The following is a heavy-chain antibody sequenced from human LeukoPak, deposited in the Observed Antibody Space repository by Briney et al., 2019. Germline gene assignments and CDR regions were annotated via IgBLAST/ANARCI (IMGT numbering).Heavy chain of an antibody. CDR1: GFTFNMYN. D-gene: IGHD5-24*01. V-gene: IGHV3-21*01. CDR2: IGGGSNYI. J-gene: IGHJ3*02. Sequence: GGSLRLSCAAPGFTFNMYNTHWVRQAPGKGLEWVSSIGGGSNYIYYADSVKGRFTISRDNAKNSLYLQMNSLRADVTAVYYCASEMAATYDAFDIWGQGTMVTVSS. CDR3: ASEMAATYDAFDI.